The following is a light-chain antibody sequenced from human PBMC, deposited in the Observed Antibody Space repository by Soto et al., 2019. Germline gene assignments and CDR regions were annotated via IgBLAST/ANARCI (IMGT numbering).Light chain of an antibody. CDR2: DAS. J-gene: IGKJ5*01. Sequence: DIVLTQSPSPLSSSVGERATLTCQASQGIRSYLAWYQQKPGKAPRLLSYDASNRATGIPSRFSGSGSGTDFTLTINSLEPEDFALYYWQQHSNWPTITFGQGTQLEIK. CDR3: QQHSNWPTIT. V-gene: IGKV3-11*01. CDR1: QGIRSY.